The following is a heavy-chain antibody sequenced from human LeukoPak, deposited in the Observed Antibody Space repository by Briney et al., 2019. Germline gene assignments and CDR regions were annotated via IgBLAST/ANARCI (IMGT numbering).Heavy chain of an antibody. J-gene: IGHJ4*02. CDR3: ATGKRRISSGWNRPFDY. V-gene: IGHV4-39*07. Sequence: SETLSLTCTVSGGSISSSSYYWGWIRQPPGKGLEWIGSIYYSGSTNYNPSLKSRVTISVDKSKNQFSLKLSSVTAADTAVYYCATGKRRISSGWNRPFDYWGQGTLVTVSS. D-gene: IGHD6-19*01. CDR2: IYYSGST. CDR1: GGSISSSSYY.